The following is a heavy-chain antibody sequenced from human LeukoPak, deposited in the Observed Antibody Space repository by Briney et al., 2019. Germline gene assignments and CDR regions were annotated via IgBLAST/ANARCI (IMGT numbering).Heavy chain of an antibody. CDR2: INHSGST. CDR3: PRIIITIFGVVIPRFDH. J-gene: IGHJ4*02. D-gene: IGHD3-3*01. CDR1: GGSFSGYY. V-gene: IGHV4-34*01. Sequence: PSETLSLTCAVYGGSFSGYYWCWMLQPPGKGLEWIGEINHSGSTNYNPSLKSRVTISVDTSKNQFSLKLSSVTAAGTGVYYCPRIIITIFGVVIPRFDHRGQEPLVTVSS.